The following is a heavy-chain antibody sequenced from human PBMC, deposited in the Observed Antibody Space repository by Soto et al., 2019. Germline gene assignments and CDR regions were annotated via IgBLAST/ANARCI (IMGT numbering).Heavy chain of an antibody. CDR3: VRGASLNFEY. J-gene: IGHJ4*02. D-gene: IGHD1-26*01. V-gene: IGHV3-20*04. Sequence: EVQLVESGGGVLRPGGSLRLSCAASGFTFDDYGMSWARQAPGKGLEWVSGVYWNGGSTGYADSVKGRFTISRDNAKNSLYLQMNRLRAEDTVFYCGVRGASLNFEYWGQGTLVTVSS. CDR2: VYWNGGST. CDR1: GFTFDDYG.